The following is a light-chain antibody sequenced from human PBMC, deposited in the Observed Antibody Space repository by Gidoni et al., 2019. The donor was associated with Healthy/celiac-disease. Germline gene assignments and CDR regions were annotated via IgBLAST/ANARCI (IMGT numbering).Light chain of an antibody. CDR2: DVS. CDR1: SSDVGGYNC. V-gene: IGLV2-11*01. J-gene: IGLJ3*02. CDR3: CSYAGTYTWV. Sequence: QSALTQPRSVSASPGQSVTISCTGTSSDVGGYNCVSCYQHHPGKAPKLMIYDVSKRPSGVPDRFSGSKSGNTASLTISGLQAEDEADYYCCSYAGTYTWVFGGGTKLTVL.